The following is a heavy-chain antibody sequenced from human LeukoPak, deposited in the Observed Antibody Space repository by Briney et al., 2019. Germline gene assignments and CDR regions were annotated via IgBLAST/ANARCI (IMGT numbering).Heavy chain of an antibody. Sequence: PSETLSLTCAVYGGSFSGYYWSWIRQPPGKGLEWIGEINHSGSTNYNPSLKSRVTISVDTSKNQFSLKLSSVTAADTAVYYCARGDNYGVPHYFDYWGQGTLVTVSS. CDR2: INHSGST. CDR1: GGSFSGYY. J-gene: IGHJ4*02. CDR3: ARGDNYGVPHYFDY. D-gene: IGHD4-17*01. V-gene: IGHV4-34*01.